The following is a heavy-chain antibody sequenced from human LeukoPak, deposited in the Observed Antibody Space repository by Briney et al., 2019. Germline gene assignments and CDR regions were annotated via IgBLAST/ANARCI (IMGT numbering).Heavy chain of an antibody. CDR1: GYTFTSYG. V-gene: IGHV1-18*01. J-gene: IGHJ4*02. Sequence: GASVKASCKASGYTFTSYGITWVRQAPGQGLEWMGWVSPYNGYTSYAQNFQGRVTMTTDSSTNTAYMELRSLRSDDTAVYYCARYVAARRYFDFWGRGTLVTVSS. D-gene: IGHD6-6*01. CDR3: ARYVAARRYFDF. CDR2: VSPYNGYT.